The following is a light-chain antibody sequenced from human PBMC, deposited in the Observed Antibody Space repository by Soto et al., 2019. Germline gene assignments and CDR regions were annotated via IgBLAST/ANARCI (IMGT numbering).Light chain of an antibody. CDR2: DAF. J-gene: IGKJ1*01. CDR3: QHYGTSPRT. Sequence: EIVLTQSPATLSLSPGERATLSCGASQSVSGSYLAWYQQKPGLAPRLLMYDAFSRATGIPDRFSCSGSGTDFTLTISRLEPEDFAVYYCQHYGTSPRTFGQGTKVDIK. V-gene: IGKV3D-20*01. CDR1: QSVSGSY.